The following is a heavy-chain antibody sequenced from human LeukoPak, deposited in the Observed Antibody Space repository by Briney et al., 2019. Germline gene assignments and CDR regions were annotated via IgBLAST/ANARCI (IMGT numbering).Heavy chain of an antibody. CDR1: GYTFSSYA. J-gene: IGHJ4*02. CDR2: ISGSGDGT. CDR3: AKGIPYTGYVGDC. Sequence: PAGESLRLSCAASGYTFSSYAMSWFRQAPGKGLEWVSAISGSGDGTYYADSVRGRFTISRDNSKNTLYLQMNSLRAEDTAVYYCAKGIPYTGYVGDCWGQGTLVSVSS. V-gene: IGHV3-23*01. D-gene: IGHD5-12*01.